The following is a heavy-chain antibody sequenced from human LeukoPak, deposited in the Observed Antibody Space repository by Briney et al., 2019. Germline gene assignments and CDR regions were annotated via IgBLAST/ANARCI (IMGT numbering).Heavy chain of an antibody. CDR2: IYTSGST. J-gene: IGHJ5*02. Sequence: SEALSLTCTVSGSSLSSYYWSWSRQPAGKGLEWIGRIYTSGSTNYNPSLKSRVTMSVDTSKNQFSLKLSSVTAADTAVYYCARDWEAPYSSSWGGSWFDPWGQGTLVTVSS. CDR1: GSSLSSYY. CDR3: ARDWEAPYSSSWGGSWFDP. D-gene: IGHD6-13*01. V-gene: IGHV4-4*07.